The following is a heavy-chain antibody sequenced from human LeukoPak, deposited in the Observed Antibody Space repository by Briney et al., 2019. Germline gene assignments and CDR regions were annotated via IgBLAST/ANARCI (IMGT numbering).Heavy chain of an antibody. CDR3: TGVAAHLHVY. J-gene: IGHJ4*02. CDR1: GFTFGDYA. V-gene: IGHV3-49*04. D-gene: IGHD6-13*01. Sequence: PGGSLRLSCTASGFTFGDYAMSWVRQAPGKGLEWVGFIRSKAYGGTTEYAASVKGRFTISRDDSKSIAYLQMNSLKTEDTAVYYCTGVAAHLHVYWGQGTLVTVSS. CDR2: IRSKAYGGTT.